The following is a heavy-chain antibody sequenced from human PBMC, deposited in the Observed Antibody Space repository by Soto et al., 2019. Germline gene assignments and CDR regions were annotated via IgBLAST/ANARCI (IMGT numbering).Heavy chain of an antibody. Sequence: QVQLVQSGAEVKKPEASVKVSCKASGYTFTSYGISWVRQAPGQGLEWMGWISAYNGNTNYAQKLQGRVTMTTDTSTSTAYMELRSLRSDDTAVYYCAREKERVSCTNGVCYASNWFDPWGQGTLVTVSS. D-gene: IGHD2-8*01. CDR2: ISAYNGNT. CDR3: AREKERVSCTNGVCYASNWFDP. J-gene: IGHJ5*02. CDR1: GYTFTSYG. V-gene: IGHV1-18*01.